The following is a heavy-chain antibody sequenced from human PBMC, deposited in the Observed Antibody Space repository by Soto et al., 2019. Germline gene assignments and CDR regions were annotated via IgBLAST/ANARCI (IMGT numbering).Heavy chain of an antibody. CDR3: ARSVAVPGAHIDY. V-gene: IGHV4-59*01. J-gene: IGHJ4*02. Sequence: SETLSLTCIVSGGSISGSYWSWIRQSPGKGLEWLGYVYYTGSTNYSPSLRSRVSISVDTSKNEFSLRLSSVTAADTAVYFCARSVAVPGAHIDYWGQGTQVTVSS. CDR2: VYYTGST. D-gene: IGHD6-19*01. CDR1: GGSISGSY.